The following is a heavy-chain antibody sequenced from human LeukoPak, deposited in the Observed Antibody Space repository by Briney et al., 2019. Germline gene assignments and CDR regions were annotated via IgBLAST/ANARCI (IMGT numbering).Heavy chain of an antibody. CDR1: GASISSQF. CDR2: MSYSGNT. V-gene: IGHV4-59*11. Sequence: SETLSLTCTVSGASISSQFWSWVRQPPGKRPEYIGYMSYSGNTNYNPSLKSRVTISLDTSKNQFSLKLSSLTAADTAVYYCARVGRSGYTADYWGQGTLVTVSS. J-gene: IGHJ4*02. CDR3: ARVGRSGYTADY. D-gene: IGHD3-22*01.